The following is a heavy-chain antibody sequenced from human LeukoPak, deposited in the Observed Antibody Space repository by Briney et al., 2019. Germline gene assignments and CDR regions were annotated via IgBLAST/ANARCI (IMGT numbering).Heavy chain of an antibody. V-gene: IGHV1-18*01. J-gene: IGHJ5*02. D-gene: IGHD3-3*01. CDR1: GYTFTSYG. CDR3: ARPMGDFWSGYLTNWFDP. CDR2: ISAYNGNT. Sequence: ASVKVSCKASGYTFTSYGISWVRQAPGQGLEWMGWISAYNGNTNYAQKLQGRVTMTTDTSTSTAYMELRSLRSDDTAVCYCARPMGDFWSGYLTNWFDPWGQGTLVTVSS.